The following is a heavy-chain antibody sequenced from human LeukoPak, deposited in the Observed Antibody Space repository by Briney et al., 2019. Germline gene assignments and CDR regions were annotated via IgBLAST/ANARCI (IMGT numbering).Heavy chain of an antibody. CDR2: IRSKAYGGTT. CDR1: GFTFGDYA. D-gene: IGHD6-13*01. Sequence: GGSLRLSCTASGFTFGDYAMSWFRQAPGKGLEWVGFIRSKAYGGTTEYAASVKGRFTISRDDSKSIAYLQMNSLKTEDTAVYYCTRVQGYSSSWYWYFDYWGQGTLVTVSS. CDR3: TRVQGYSSSWYWYFDY. V-gene: IGHV3-49*03. J-gene: IGHJ4*02.